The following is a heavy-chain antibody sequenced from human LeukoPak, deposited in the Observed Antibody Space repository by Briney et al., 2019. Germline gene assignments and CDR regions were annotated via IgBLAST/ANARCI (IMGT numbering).Heavy chain of an antibody. J-gene: IGHJ4*02. CDR2: IIPIFGTA. D-gene: IGHD6-19*01. V-gene: IGHV1-69*06. CDR1: GGTFSSYA. CDR3: ATKMLYSSGWYVIDY. Sequence: EASVKVSCKASGGTFSSYAISWVRQAPGQGLDWMGGIIPIFGTAIYARKFQGRVTMTEDTSTDTAYMELSSLRSEDTAVYYCATKMLYSSGWYVIDYWGQGTLVTVSS.